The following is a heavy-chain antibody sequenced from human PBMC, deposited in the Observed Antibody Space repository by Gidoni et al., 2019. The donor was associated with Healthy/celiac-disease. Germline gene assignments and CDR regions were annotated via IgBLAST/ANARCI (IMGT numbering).Heavy chain of an antibody. CDR3: ARHLIVGSSSPPFDY. V-gene: IGHV4-39*01. Sequence: VTISVDTSKNQFSLKLSSVTAADTAVYYCARHLIVGSSSPPFDYWGQGTLVTVSS. J-gene: IGHJ4*02. D-gene: IGHD6-6*01.